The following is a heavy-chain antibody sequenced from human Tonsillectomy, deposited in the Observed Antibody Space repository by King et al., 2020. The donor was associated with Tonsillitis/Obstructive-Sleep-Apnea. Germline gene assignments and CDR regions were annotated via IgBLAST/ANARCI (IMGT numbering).Heavy chain of an antibody. Sequence: VQLQESGPGLVKPSETLTLICTVSGVSISTYFWTWIRQPPGKGLEWIGDSYHSGKTSYNPSLKSRVTISVDTSKNQSSLKLSSVTAADTAVYYCAGEFAATIYYWGQGTLVTVSS. J-gene: IGHJ4*02. D-gene: IGHD2-15*01. CDR3: AGEFAATIYY. CDR1: GVSISTYF. CDR2: SYHSGKT. V-gene: IGHV4-59*01.